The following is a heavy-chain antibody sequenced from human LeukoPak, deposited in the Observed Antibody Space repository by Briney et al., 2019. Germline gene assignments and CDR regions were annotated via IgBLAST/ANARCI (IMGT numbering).Heavy chain of an antibody. V-gene: IGHV3-53*01. CDR2: IYNDGRT. J-gene: IGHJ4*02. Sequence: GGSLRLSCAASGFIVSNKYMTWVRQAPGKGLEWVALIYNDGRTYYADSVKGRCAISRDNSKNTLYLQVNSLRVEDTAVYYCARDYGGNSAFDYWGQGTLVTVSS. CDR1: GFIVSNKY. CDR3: ARDYGGNSAFDY. D-gene: IGHD4-23*01.